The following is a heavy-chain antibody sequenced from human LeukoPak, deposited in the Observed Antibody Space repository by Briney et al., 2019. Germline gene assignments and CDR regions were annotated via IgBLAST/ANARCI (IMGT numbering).Heavy chain of an antibody. CDR1: GDSISSSY. D-gene: IGHD1-26*01. CDR2: IYIGGY. Sequence: SETLSLTCTVSGDSISSSYWSWIRQPPGKGLEWIGFIYIGGYNYNPSLKSRVTISVDTSKNQFSLKLSSVTAADTAVYYCARLSSVGQNVFDIWGQGTMVTVSS. CDR3: ARLSSVGQNVFDI. J-gene: IGHJ3*02. V-gene: IGHV4-59*08.